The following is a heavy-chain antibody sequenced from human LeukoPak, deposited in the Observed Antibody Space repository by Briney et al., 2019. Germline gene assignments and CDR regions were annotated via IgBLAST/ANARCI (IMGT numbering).Heavy chain of an antibody. D-gene: IGHD6-19*01. Sequence: PGGSLRLSCAASGLTFSVAGMHWVRQAPGKGLEWVSAITGNGGSTYYADSVKGRFTISRDNSKSTLYLQMNRLRAEDTAIYYCAKRSCSGTTCYPLDYWGQGTLVTV. J-gene: IGHJ4*02. CDR1: GLTFSVAG. CDR2: ITGNGGST. V-gene: IGHV3-23*01. CDR3: AKRSCSGTTCYPLDY.